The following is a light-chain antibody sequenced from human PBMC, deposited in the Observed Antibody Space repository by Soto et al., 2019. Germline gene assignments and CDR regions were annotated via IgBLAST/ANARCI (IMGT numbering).Light chain of an antibody. CDR1: QSISSW. CDR2: DAS. Sequence: DIQMTQSPSTLSASVGDRVTITCRASQSISSWLAWYQQKPGKPPKLLIYDASSLESGVPSRFSGSGSGTEFTLTISSLQPDDFATYYCQQYNSYSQTFGQGTKVEIK. J-gene: IGKJ1*01. CDR3: QQYNSYSQT. V-gene: IGKV1-5*01.